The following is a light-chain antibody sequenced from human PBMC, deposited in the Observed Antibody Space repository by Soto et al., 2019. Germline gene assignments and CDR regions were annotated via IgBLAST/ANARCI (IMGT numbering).Light chain of an antibody. CDR2: GAS. J-gene: IGKJ2*01. CDR1: QSVSSN. V-gene: IGKV3-15*01. CDR3: QQYDNWPPYT. Sequence: EIVMTQSPATLSVSPGERATLSCRASQSVSSNLAWYQQKPGQAPRLLIYGASTRATGIPARFSGSGSGREFTLSISRLQSEDFAVYYCQQYDNWPPYTFGQGTKLEIK.